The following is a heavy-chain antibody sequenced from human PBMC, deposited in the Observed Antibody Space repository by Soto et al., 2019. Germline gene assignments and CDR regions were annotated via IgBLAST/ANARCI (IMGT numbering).Heavy chain of an antibody. V-gene: IGHV4-59*08. Sequence: QVQLQQSGPGLVKPSETLSLTCSVSSGPSSSHNWGGIRQPPGRGLEWIGYVYSTGGTSYNPSLMSRVTISAHTSTNHISLTLTSVTAADTAVYYCVRQGIGNLHGLVDVWGQGTTVRVSS. CDR1: SGPSSSHN. CDR2: VYSTGGT. J-gene: IGHJ6*02. D-gene: IGHD1-1*01. CDR3: VRQGIGNLHGLVDV.